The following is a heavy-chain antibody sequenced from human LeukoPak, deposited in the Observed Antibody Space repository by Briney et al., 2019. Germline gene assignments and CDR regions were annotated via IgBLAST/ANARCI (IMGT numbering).Heavy chain of an antibody. CDR3: ARRAMVRGVITLDY. CDR1: GGSISSSSYY. CDR2: IYYSGST. J-gene: IGHJ4*02. D-gene: IGHD3-10*01. Sequence: SETLSLTCTVSGGSISSSSYYWGWIRQPPGKGPEWIGSIYYSGSTYYNPSPKSRVTISVDTSKNQFSLELSSVTAADTAVYYCARRAMVRGVITLDYWGQGTLVTVSS. V-gene: IGHV4-39*01.